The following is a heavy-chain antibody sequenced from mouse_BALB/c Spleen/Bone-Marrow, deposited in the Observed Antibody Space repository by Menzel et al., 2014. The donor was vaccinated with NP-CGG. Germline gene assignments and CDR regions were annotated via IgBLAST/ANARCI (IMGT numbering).Heavy chain of an antibody. V-gene: IGHV10-1*02. CDR2: IRSKSNNYAT. D-gene: IGHD2-3*01. J-gene: IGHJ3*01. Sequence: EVKLVESGGGLVQPKGSLKLSCAASGFTFNTYAMNWVRQAPGKGLEWVARIRSKSNNYATYYADSVKDRFTVSRDDSQSMLFLQMNNLKTEDTAMYYCVRSDDGCFAYWGQGTLATVSA. CDR3: VRSDDGCFAY. CDR1: GFTFNTYA.